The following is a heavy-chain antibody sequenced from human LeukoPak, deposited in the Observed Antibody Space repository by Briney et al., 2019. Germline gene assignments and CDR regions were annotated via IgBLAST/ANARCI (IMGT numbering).Heavy chain of an antibody. CDR1: GFTFSDYY. J-gene: IGHJ5*02. Sequence: GGSLRLSCAASGFTFSDYYMSWIRQAPGKGLEWVSYISSSGSTIYYADSVKGRFTISRDNAKDSLYLQMNSLRAEDTAVYYCARDIAVGPANWFDPWGQGTLVTVSS. CDR2: ISSSGSTI. CDR3: ARDIAVGPANWFDP. D-gene: IGHD6-19*01. V-gene: IGHV3-11*01.